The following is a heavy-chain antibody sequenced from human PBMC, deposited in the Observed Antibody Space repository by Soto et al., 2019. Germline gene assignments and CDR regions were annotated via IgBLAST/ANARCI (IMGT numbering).Heavy chain of an antibody. Sequence: GGSLRLSCAASGFTVSSNYMSWVRQAPGKGLEWVSVIYSGGSTYYADSVKGRFTISRDNSKNTLYLQMNSLRAEDTAVYYCARDSRRGYYDSSGYYSRASFDIWGQGTMVTVSS. V-gene: IGHV3-53*01. D-gene: IGHD3-22*01. CDR3: ARDSRRGYYDSSGYYSRASFDI. CDR2: IYSGGST. CDR1: GFTVSSNY. J-gene: IGHJ3*02.